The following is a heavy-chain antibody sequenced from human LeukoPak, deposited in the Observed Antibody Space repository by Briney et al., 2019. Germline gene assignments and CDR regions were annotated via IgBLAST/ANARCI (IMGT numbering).Heavy chain of an antibody. CDR1: GFTFSSYS. J-gene: IGHJ4*02. D-gene: IGHD3-22*01. CDR3: ARDRPTYYYDSSGIFDY. Sequence: KTGGSLRLSCAASGFTFSSYSMNWVRQAPGKGLEWVSSISSSSSYIYYADSVKGRFTISRDNAKNSLYLQMNSLRAEDTAVYYCARDRPTYYYDSSGIFDYWGQGTLVTVSS. V-gene: IGHV3-21*01. CDR2: ISSSSSYI.